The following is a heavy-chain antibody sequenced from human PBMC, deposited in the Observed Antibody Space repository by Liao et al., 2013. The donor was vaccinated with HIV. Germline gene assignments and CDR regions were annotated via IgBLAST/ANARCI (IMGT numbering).Heavy chain of an antibody. V-gene: IGHV4-61*02. CDR3: ASDSLGGLGWYFNL. Sequence: QLQLQESGPGLVKPSETLSLTCTVSGGSISSGTYYWSWIRQPAGKGLEWIGRIYTSGSTNYNPSLKSRVTISVDTSKNQFSLNLSSVTAADTAVYYCASDSLGGLGWYFNLWGRGTLVTVSS. CDR2: IYTSGST. CDR1: GGSISSGTYY. J-gene: IGHJ2*01. D-gene: IGHD3-22*01.